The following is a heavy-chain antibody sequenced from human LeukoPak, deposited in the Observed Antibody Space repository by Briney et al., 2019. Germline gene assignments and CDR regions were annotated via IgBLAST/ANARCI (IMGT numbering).Heavy chain of an antibody. CDR2: ISGDGGST. CDR1: GFTFDDYA. V-gene: IGHV3-43*02. J-gene: IGHJ6*02. D-gene: IGHD6-19*01. CDR3: TSQAVAGTNYYYYGMDV. Sequence: PGGSLRLSCAASGFTFDDYAMHWGRQAPRKGLELVSLISGDGGSTYYADSVKGRFTISRDNSKNSLYLQMNSLRTEDTALYYCTSQAVAGTNYYYYGMDVWGQGTTVTVSS.